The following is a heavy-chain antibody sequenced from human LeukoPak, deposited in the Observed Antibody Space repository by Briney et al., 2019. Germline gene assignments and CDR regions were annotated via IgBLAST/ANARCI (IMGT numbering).Heavy chain of an antibody. Sequence: GSLRLSCAASGFTFSSYEMNWVRQAPGKGLEWVSYISSSGSSIYYADSVKGRFTISRDSAKNSLYLQMDSLRAEDTAVYYCARSSGWYTGFDYWGQGTLVTVSS. CDR1: GFTFSSYE. D-gene: IGHD6-19*01. CDR3: ARSSGWYTGFDY. J-gene: IGHJ4*02. V-gene: IGHV3-48*03. CDR2: ISSSGSSI.